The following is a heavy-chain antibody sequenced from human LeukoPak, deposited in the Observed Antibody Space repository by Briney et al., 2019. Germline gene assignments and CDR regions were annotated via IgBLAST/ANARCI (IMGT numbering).Heavy chain of an antibody. CDR1: GGSISSGDYY. CDR3: ARDQDYDFWSGSQAGHAFDI. CDR2: IYYSGST. D-gene: IGHD3-3*01. Sequence: SQTLSLTCTVSGGSISSGDYYWSWIRQPPGKGLEWIGYIYYSGSTYYNPSLKSRFTISVDTSKNQFSLKLSSVTAADTAVYYCARDQDYDFWSGSQAGHAFDIWGQGTMVTVSS. V-gene: IGHV4-30-4*08. J-gene: IGHJ3*02.